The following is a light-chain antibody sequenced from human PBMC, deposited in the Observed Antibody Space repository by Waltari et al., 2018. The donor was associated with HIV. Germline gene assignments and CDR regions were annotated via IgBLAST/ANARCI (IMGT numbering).Light chain of an antibody. V-gene: IGLV1-40*01. CDR3: QSYDSRLSGSV. CDR1: SSNIGTGSD. J-gene: IGLJ3*02. CDR2: ANP. Sequence: QSALTQPPSVSGAPGQRVTISCTGTSSNIGTGSDVHWYQQLPGTAPKLLIYANPNRPSGVPAPFSGSKSGTSASLAITGLQAEDEADYYCQSYDSRLSGSVFGGGTKLTVL.